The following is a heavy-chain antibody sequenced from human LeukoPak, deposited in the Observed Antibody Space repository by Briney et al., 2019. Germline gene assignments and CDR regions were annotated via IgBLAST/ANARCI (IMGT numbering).Heavy chain of an antibody. CDR3: ARASMVRGVSGAFDI. J-gene: IGHJ3*02. Sequence: SETLSLTCAVYGGSFSGYYWSWIRQPPGKGLEWIGEINHSGSTNYNPSLKSRVTISVDTSKNQFSLKLSSVTAADTAVYYCARASMVRGVSGAFDIWGQGTMVTVSS. V-gene: IGHV4-34*01. CDR2: INHSGST. CDR1: GGSFSGYY. D-gene: IGHD3-10*01.